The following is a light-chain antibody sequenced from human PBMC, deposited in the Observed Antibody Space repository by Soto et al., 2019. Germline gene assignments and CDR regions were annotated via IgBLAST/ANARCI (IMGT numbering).Light chain of an antibody. CDR2: DAS. CDR3: QQRVNWPPIT. Sequence: EIVLTQSPATLSLSPGERATLSCMAGQSVSSYLAWYQQKPGQAPRLLIYDASNRATGIPARFSGSGSGTDFTLTISSLEPEDFAVYYCQQRVNWPPITFGQGTRLEIK. V-gene: IGKV3-11*01. J-gene: IGKJ5*01. CDR1: QSVSSY.